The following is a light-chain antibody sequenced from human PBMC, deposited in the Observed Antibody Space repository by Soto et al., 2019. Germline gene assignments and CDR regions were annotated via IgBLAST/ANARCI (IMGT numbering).Light chain of an antibody. J-gene: IGKJ1*01. CDR3: XXXXNXWT. CDR2: GAS. CDR1: QXVSTN. Sequence: IVMTQSPATLSVSPGEXXXXSXXASQXVSTNLAWYQQKPGQAPRLLISGASTRATGIPARFSGSESGTEFTLTISSLQXXXXXXXXXXXXXNXWTFGQGTKVEIK. V-gene: IGKV3-15*01.